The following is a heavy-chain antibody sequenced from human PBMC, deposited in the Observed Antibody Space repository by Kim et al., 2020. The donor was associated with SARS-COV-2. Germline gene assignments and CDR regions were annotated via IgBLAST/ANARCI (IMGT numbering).Heavy chain of an antibody. V-gene: IGHV1-69*13. CDR1: GGTFSSYA. CDR3: ARGGYCSSTSCYGAHNWFDP. J-gene: IGHJ5*02. CDR2: IIPIFGTA. Sequence: SVKVSCKASGGTFSSYAISWVRQAPGQGLEWMGGIIPIFGTANYAQKFQGRVTITADESTSTAYMELSSLRSEDTAVYYCARGGYCSSTSCYGAHNWFDPWGQGTLVTVSS. D-gene: IGHD2-2*01.